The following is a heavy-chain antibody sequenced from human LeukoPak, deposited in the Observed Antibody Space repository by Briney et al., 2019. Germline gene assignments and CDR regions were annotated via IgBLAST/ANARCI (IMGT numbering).Heavy chain of an antibody. J-gene: IGHJ4*02. CDR3: ARSGSGGWIDY. CDR1: GGSFSGYY. CDR2: INHSGST. Sequence: SETLSLTCAVYGGSFSGYYWSWIRQPPGKGLEWIGEINHSGSTNYNPSLKSRVTISVDTSKNQFSLKLNSVTPEDTAVYYCARSGSGGWIDYWGQGTLVTVSS. V-gene: IGHV4-34*01. D-gene: IGHD6-19*01.